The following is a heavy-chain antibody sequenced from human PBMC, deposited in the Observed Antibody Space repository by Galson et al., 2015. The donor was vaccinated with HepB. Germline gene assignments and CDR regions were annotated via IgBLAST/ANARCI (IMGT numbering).Heavy chain of an antibody. V-gene: IGHV1-24*01. D-gene: IGHD2-2*01. CDR2: FDPEDGET. Sequence: SVKVSCKVSGYTLTELSMHWVRQAPGKGLEWMGGFDPEDGETIYAQKFQGRVTMTGDTSTDTAYMELSSLRSEDTAVYYCATADRLQSAALGDYWGQGTLVTVSS. J-gene: IGHJ4*02. CDR3: ATADRLQSAALGDY. CDR1: GYTLTELS.